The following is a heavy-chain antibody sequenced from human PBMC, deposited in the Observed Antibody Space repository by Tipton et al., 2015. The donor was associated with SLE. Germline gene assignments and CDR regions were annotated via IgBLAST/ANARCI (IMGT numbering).Heavy chain of an antibody. V-gene: IGHV4-34*01. CDR2: INHSGST. CDR1: GGSFSGYY. Sequence: TLSLTCAVYGGSFSGYYWSWIRQPPGKGLEWIGEINHSGSTNYNPSLKSRVTISVDTSKNQFSLKLSSVTAADTAVYYCARGITPLSSSYFDYWGQGTLVTVSS. CDR3: ARGITPLSSSYFDY. D-gene: IGHD6-6*01. J-gene: IGHJ4*02.